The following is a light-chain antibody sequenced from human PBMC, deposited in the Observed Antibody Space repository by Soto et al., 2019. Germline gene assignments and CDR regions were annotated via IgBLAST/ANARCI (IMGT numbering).Light chain of an antibody. Sequence: EVVMTQSPATLSVSPGEGATLSCRASQSVRSNLAWYQKKPGQSHRLLIYGASTRATAVPARFSGSGSGTGFTLTISSLQSEDFAVYYCQQYDNWPLTFGGGTQVEIK. CDR1: QSVRSN. J-gene: IGKJ4*01. CDR3: QQYDNWPLT. CDR2: GAS. V-gene: IGKV3-15*01.